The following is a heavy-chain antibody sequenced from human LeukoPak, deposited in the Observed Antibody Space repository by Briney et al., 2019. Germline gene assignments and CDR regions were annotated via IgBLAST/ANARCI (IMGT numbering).Heavy chain of an antibody. CDR1: GGSISSYY. J-gene: IGHJ4*02. Sequence: PSETLSLTCTVSGGSISSYYWSWIRQPPGKGLEWIGSIYYSGSTYYNPSLKSRVTISVDTSKNQFSLKMSSVTAADTAVYYCARHRDSGWTPYDYWGQGTLVTVSS. V-gene: IGHV4-59*05. D-gene: IGHD6-19*01. CDR2: IYYSGST. CDR3: ARHRDSGWTPYDY.